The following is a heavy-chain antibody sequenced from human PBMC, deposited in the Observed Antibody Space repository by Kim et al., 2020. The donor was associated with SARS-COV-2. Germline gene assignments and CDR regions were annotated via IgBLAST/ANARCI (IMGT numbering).Heavy chain of an antibody. D-gene: IGHD3-10*01. Sequence: YAQKFQGRVTMTRDTSTSTVYMELSSLRSEDTAVYYCARSGGSYYNGRDYWGQGTLVTVSS. CDR3: ARSGGSYYNGRDY. V-gene: IGHV1-46*01. J-gene: IGHJ4*02.